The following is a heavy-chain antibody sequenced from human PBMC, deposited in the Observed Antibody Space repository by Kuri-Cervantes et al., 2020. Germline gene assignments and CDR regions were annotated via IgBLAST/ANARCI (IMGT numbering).Heavy chain of an antibody. CDR1: GFTFDDYT. CDR3: ASLKMIRGVIGS. D-gene: IGHD3-10*01. J-gene: IGHJ5*02. CDR2: ISWNSGSI. Sequence: LSLTCAASGFTFDDYTMHWVRQAPGKGLEWVSGISWNSGSIGYADSVKGRFTISRDNAKNSLYLQMNSLTAEDTAVYYCASLKMIRGVIGSWGQGTVVTVSS. V-gene: IGHV3-9*01.